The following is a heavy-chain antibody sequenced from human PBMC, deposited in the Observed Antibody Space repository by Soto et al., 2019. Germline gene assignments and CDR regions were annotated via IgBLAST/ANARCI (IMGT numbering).Heavy chain of an antibody. CDR1: GGSFSGYY. D-gene: IGHD2-15*01. Sequence: SETLSLTCAVYGGSFSGYYWSGFRHPPGKGLEWIGEINHSGSTNYTPSLKSRVTISVDTSKNQFSLRLSSVTAADTAVFYCATRTYSGGWYYYYGMDVWGQGTTLTVSS. J-gene: IGHJ6*02. CDR3: ATRTYSGGWYYYYGMDV. CDR2: INHSGST. V-gene: IGHV4-34*01.